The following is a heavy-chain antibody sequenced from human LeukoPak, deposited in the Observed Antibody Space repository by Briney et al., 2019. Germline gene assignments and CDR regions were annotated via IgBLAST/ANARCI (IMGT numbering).Heavy chain of an antibody. J-gene: IGHJ5*02. Sequence: GGSLRLSCAASGFTFNNYWMSWVRQAPGKGLECVANIKEDGSEKFYVDSVKGRFTISRDNAENSLFLQMNSLRAEDTAVYYCGRGHYGDYAWGQGTLVTVSS. CDR1: GFTFNNYW. V-gene: IGHV3-7*01. D-gene: IGHD4-17*01. CDR2: IKEDGSEK. CDR3: GRGHYGDYA.